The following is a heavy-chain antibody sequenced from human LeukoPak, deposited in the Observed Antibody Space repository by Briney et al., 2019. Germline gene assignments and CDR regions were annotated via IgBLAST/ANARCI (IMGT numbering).Heavy chain of an antibody. V-gene: IGHV3-33*01. CDR1: GFTFSSYG. D-gene: IGHD2-2*01. CDR2: IWYDGSNK. CDR3: ARGFLDIVVVPAAGDY. J-gene: IGHJ4*02. Sequence: GGSLRLSCAASGFTFSSYGMHWVRQAPGKGLEWVAVIWYDGSNKYYADSVKGRFTISRDNSKNTLYLQMNSLRAEDTAVYYCARGFLDIVVVPAAGDYWGQGTLVTVSS.